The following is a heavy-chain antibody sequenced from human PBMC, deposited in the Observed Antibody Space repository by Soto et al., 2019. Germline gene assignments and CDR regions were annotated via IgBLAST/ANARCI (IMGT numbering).Heavy chain of an antibody. Sequence: GGSLRLSCAASGFTFSSYAMRWVRQAPGKGLEWVAAITYSGSSKYYADSVKGRFTISRDNSKNTLFLQMGSLRPEDTAIYYCVKQAHGLDGVAFDYWGQGTQVTVSS. CDR2: ITYSGSSK. CDR1: GFTFSSYA. V-gene: IGHV3-23*01. J-gene: IGHJ4*02. D-gene: IGHD2-15*01. CDR3: VKQAHGLDGVAFDY.